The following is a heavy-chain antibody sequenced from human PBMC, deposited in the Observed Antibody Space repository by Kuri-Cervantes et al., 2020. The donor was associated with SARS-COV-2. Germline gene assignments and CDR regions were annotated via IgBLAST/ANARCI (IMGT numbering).Heavy chain of an antibody. CDR3: ARAAGGYLSRDPVFDF. J-gene: IGHJ4*02. V-gene: IGHV1-18*01. Sequence: ALVKVSCKASGYTFNNYGINWVRQAPGQGLEWMGWSSAYNGHTKYAQKFQGRVTLTTDTSTTTAYMELRSLRSDDTAVYYCARAAGGYLSRDPVFDFWGQGALVTVSS. CDR2: SSAYNGHT. D-gene: IGHD6-25*01. CDR1: GYTFNNYG.